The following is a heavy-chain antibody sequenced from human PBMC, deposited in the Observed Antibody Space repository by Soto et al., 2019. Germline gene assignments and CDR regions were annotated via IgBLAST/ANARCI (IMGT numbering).Heavy chain of an antibody. CDR1: GGSISSSSYY. J-gene: IGHJ5*02. V-gene: IGHV4-39*01. CDR2: IYYSGST. CDR3: ARHYKSKPSRCFDP. D-gene: IGHD3-10*01. Sequence: PSETLSLTCTVSGGSISSSSYYWGWIRQPPGKGLEWIGSIYYSGSTYYNPSLKSRVTISVDTSKNQFSLKLSSVTAADTSVYYCARHYKSKPSRCFDPWGQGTLVTVSS.